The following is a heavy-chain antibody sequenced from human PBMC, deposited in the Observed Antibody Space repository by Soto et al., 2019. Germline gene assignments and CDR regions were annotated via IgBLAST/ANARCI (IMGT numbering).Heavy chain of an antibody. CDR2: IRSKAYGGTT. CDR3: TRDRGYYYGSGSYLDV. Sequence: PGGSLILSCTASGFTFCDYAMSWFRQAPGKGLEWVGFIRSKAYGGTTEYAASVKGRFTISRDDSKSIAYLQMNSLKTEDTAVYYCTRDRGYYYGSGSYLDVWGQGTAVTVSS. J-gene: IGHJ6*02. CDR1: GFTFCDYA. D-gene: IGHD3-10*01. V-gene: IGHV3-49*03.